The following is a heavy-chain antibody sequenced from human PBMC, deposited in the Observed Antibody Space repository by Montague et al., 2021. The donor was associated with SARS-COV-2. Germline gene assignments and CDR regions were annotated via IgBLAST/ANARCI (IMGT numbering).Heavy chain of an antibody. J-gene: IGHJ6*02. Sequence: SLRLSCAASGFTFSSNWMSWGRQAPGKGLEWVANIKPDGSAGYYVDSVKGRFTISRDNAKNSLYLQMNSLRAEDTAVYYCAKGSVWGQGTTVTVSS. CDR2: IKPDGSAG. V-gene: IGHV3-7*01. CDR3: AKGSV. CDR1: GFTFSSNW.